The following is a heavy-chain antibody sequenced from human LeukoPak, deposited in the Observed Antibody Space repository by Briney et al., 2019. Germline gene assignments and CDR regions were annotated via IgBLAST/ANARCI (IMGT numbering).Heavy chain of an antibody. J-gene: IGHJ6*03. D-gene: IGHD3-22*01. Sequence: PGGSLRLSCAASGFTFSSYEMNWVRQAPGKGLEWVSYISSSGSTIYYADSVKGRFTISRDNAKNSLYLQMNSLRAEDTAVYYCARDNYYDSSGYTNYYYYMDVWGKGTTVTVSS. V-gene: IGHV3-48*03. CDR3: ARDNYYDSSGYTNYYYYMDV. CDR1: GFTFSSYE. CDR2: ISSSGSTI.